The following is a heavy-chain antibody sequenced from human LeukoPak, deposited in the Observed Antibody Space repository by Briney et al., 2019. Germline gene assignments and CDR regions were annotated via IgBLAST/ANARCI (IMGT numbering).Heavy chain of an antibody. CDR2: VYYSGSA. CDR1: GDSVTTYY. Sequence: TSETLSPTCTVSGDSVTTYYWSWIRQPPGKGLEWLGYVYYSGSATYNPSLKSRVTISVDTSKNQFSLRLSSVTAADTAVYYCARDGSNWSNDYYHGVDVWGQGTTVTVSS. CDR3: ARDGSNWSNDYYHGVDV. V-gene: IGHV4-59*02. D-gene: IGHD4-11*01. J-gene: IGHJ6*02.